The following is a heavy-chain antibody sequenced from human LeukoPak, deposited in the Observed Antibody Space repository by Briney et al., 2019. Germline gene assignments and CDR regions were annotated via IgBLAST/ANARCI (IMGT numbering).Heavy chain of an antibody. CDR3: ARGRKDMMAAGLFDY. D-gene: IGHD6-13*01. CDR2: MSRSGSTI. CDR1: GFTFSSYA. Sequence: GGSLRLSCAASGFTFSSYAMSWVRQAPGKGLEWVSYMSRSGSTIYYADSAKGRFTISRDNAKNSLYLQMNSLRAEDTAVYYCARGRKDMMAAGLFDYWGQGTLVTVSS. J-gene: IGHJ4*02. V-gene: IGHV3-48*03.